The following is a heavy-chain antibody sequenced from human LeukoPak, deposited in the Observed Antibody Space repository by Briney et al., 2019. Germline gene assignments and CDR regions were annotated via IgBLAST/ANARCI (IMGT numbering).Heavy chain of an antibody. CDR2: ISGTGGGNT. CDR3: AELGITMIGGV. J-gene: IGHJ6*04. CDR1: GFSFSAYA. D-gene: IGHD3-10*02. V-gene: IGHV3-23*01. Sequence: GGSLRLSCAASGFSFSAYAMSWVRQAPGKGLEWVSTISGTGGGNTYYADSVKGRFTISRDNSKNTLYLQMNSLRAEDTAVYYCAELGITMIGGVWGKGTTVTISS.